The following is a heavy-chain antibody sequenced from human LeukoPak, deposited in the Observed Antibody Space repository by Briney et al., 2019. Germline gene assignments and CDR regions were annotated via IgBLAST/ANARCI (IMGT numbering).Heavy chain of an antibody. CDR3: AKNVGQYYYYGMDV. CDR1: VFTFSSYS. J-gene: IGHJ6*02. D-gene: IGHD1-1*01. CDR2: ISGSGGST. Sequence: PGGSLRLSCAASVFTFSSYSMSWVRQAPWKGLEWVSAISGSGGSTYYADSVKGRFTISRDNSKNTLYLQMNSLRAEDTAVYYCAKNVGQYYYYGMDVWGQGTTVTVSS. V-gene: IGHV3-23*01.